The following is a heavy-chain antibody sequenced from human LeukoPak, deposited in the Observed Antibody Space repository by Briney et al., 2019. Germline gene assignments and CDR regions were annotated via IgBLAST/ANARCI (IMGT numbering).Heavy chain of an antibody. Sequence: PSETLSLTCTVSGGSISSYYWSWIRQPAGKGLEWIGRIYTSGSTNYNPSLKSRVTMSVDTSKNQFSLKLSSVTAADTAVYYCARGRVVVAASYDAFDIWGQGTMVTVSS. CDR2: IYTSGST. CDR1: GGSISSYY. D-gene: IGHD2-15*01. J-gene: IGHJ3*02. CDR3: ARGRVVVAASYDAFDI. V-gene: IGHV4-4*07.